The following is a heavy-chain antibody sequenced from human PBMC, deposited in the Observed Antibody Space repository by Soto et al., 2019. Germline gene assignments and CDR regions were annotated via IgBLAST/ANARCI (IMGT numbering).Heavy chain of an antibody. J-gene: IGHJ4*02. CDR2: IYYSGST. CDR1: GGSISSTSYY. CDR3: ASTSRWSNYFDY. V-gene: IGHV4-39*01. D-gene: IGHD6-13*01. Sequence: SETLSLTCTVSGGSISSTSYYRGWIRQPPGKGLEWIGNIYYSGSTYYNPSLKSRVTISVDTSKNQFSLKLSSVTAADTAVYYCASTSRWSNYFDYWGQGALVTVSS.